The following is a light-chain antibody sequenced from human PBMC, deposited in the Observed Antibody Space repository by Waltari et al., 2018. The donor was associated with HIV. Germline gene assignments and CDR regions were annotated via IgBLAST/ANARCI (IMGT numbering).Light chain of an antibody. CDR1: TSTLANNY. J-gene: IGLJ1*01. Sequence: QSLLTRPPSVSAAPGHNVTISCSGPTSTLANNYVSWSQHLPGTAPKLLIFENDKRPSEIPDRFSGSKSGTSATLGIIGLQPGDEADYYCGTWDTSLTAYVFTTGTKVSV. CDR2: END. CDR3: GTWDTSLTAYV. V-gene: IGLV1-51*02.